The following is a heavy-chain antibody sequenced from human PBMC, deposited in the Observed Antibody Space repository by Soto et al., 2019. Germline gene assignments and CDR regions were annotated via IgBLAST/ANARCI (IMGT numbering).Heavy chain of an antibody. CDR1: GYSFAGYW. CDR3: ARQIYDSDTGPNFQYYFDS. D-gene: IGHD3-22*01. J-gene: IGHJ4*02. Sequence: VESLKISCKGSGYSFAGYWITWVRQKPGKGLEWMGRIDPSDSQTYYSPSFRGHATISATKSITTVFLQWSSLRASDTAMYYCARQIYDSDTGPNFQYYFDSWGQGTPVTVSS. V-gene: IGHV5-10-1*01. CDR2: IDPSDSQT.